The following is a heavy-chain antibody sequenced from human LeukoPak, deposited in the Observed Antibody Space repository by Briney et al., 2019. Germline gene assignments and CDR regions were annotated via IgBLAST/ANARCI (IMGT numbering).Heavy chain of an antibody. CDR1: GASISPYY. J-gene: IGHJ4*02. D-gene: IGHD3-10*01. CDR2: LYPSGSS. Sequence: PSETLSLTCTVSGASISPYYWNWIRQPAGNGLEWIGRLYPSGSSDYNPSLKSRVSISVGTSNNQFSLRVTSVTAADTAIYYCARDLSGSLYFDYWGQGILVTVSA. V-gene: IGHV4-4*07. CDR3: ARDLSGSLYFDY.